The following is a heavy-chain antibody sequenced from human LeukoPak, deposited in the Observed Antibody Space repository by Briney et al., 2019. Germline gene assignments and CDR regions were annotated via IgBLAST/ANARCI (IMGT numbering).Heavy chain of an antibody. CDR3: TRRMTFDY. CDR1: GFTFSDYA. Sequence: GGSLRLSCTAAGFTFSDYAMTWVRQAPGKGLEWVGFIRSKGYGGTTDYAASVKGRLTISRDDSKSIAYLQMNSLKTEDTAVYYCTRRMTFDYWGQGTLVTVSS. J-gene: IGHJ4*02. D-gene: IGHD2-21*02. V-gene: IGHV3-49*04. CDR2: IRSKGYGGTT.